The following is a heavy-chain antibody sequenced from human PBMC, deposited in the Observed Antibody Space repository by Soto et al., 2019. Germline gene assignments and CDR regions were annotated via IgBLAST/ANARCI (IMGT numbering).Heavy chain of an antibody. Sequence: SVKVSCKASGGTFSSYAISWVRQAPGQGLEWMGGIIPIFGTANYAQKFQGRVTITADESTSTAYMELSSLRSEDTAVYYCARPIAAAGSGLSAFDYWGQGTLVTVS. D-gene: IGHD6-13*01. CDR2: IIPIFGTA. CDR1: GGTFSSYA. CDR3: ARPIAAAGSGLSAFDY. J-gene: IGHJ4*02. V-gene: IGHV1-69*13.